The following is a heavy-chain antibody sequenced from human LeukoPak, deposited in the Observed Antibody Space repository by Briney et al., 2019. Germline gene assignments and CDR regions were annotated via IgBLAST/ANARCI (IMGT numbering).Heavy chain of an antibody. J-gene: IGHJ3*02. Sequence: ASVKVSCKTSGGTFSSYAISWVRQAPGQGLEWMGGIIPIFGTANYAQKLQGRVTMTTDTSTSTAYMELRSLRSDDTAVYYCARGSPLGPFDIWGQGTMVTVSS. CDR2: IIPIFGTA. V-gene: IGHV1-69*05. D-gene: IGHD1-26*01. CDR3: ARGSPLGPFDI. CDR1: GGTFSSYA.